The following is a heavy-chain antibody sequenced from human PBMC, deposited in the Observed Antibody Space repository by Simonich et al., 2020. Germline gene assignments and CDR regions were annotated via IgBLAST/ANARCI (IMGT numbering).Heavy chain of an antibody. CDR1: GYTFTSYG. J-gene: IGHJ4*02. D-gene: IGHD2-15*01. Sequence: QVQLVQSGAEVKKPGASVKVSCKASGYTFTSYGISWVRQAPGQGLEWMGWNSDYNGKTNDAKKLQGRVTMTTDTSTSTAYMELRSLRSDDTAVYYCARASRGTWWYYYFDYWGQGTLVTVSS. V-gene: IGHV1-18*01. CDR3: ARASRGTWWYYYFDY. CDR2: NSDYNGKT.